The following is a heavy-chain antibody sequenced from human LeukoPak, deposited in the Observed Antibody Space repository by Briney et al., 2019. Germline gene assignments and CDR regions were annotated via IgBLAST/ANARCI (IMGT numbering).Heavy chain of an antibody. CDR1: GFTFSSYS. D-gene: IGHD5-24*01. J-gene: IGHJ4*02. CDR2: ISSSSSYI. Sequence: GGSLRLSCAASGFTFSSYSMNWVRQAPGKGLEWVSSISSSSSYIYYADSVKGRFTISRDNAKNSLYLQMNSLRAKDTAVYYCARDQMATIKFDYWGQGTLVTVSS. CDR3: ARDQMATIKFDY. V-gene: IGHV3-21*01.